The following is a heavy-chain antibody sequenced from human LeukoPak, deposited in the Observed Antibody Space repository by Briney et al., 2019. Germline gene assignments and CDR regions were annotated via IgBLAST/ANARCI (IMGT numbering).Heavy chain of an antibody. D-gene: IGHD1-26*01. CDR2: ISSSSSYI. CDR1: GFTFSSYS. V-gene: IGHV3-21*01. Sequence: PGGSLRLSCAASGFTFSSYSMNWVRQAPGKGLEWVSSISSSSSYIYYAGSVKGRFTISRDNAKNSLYLQMNSLRAEDTAVYYCARDEWELPSDYWGQGTLVTVSS. J-gene: IGHJ4*02. CDR3: ARDEWELPSDY.